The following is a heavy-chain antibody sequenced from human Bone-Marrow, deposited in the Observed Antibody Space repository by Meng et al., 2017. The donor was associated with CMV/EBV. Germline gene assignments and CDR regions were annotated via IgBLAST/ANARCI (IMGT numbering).Heavy chain of an antibody. J-gene: IGHJ4*02. CDR1: GYTFTAHY. Sequence: ASVKVSCKASGYTFTAHYFHWVRQAPGQGLEWMGWIHPHRGDTNYAQQFQGRVTLTRDTSINPGYMEPTRLTSDDTAVYYCARDNNWGPDYWGQGTLVIVSS. D-gene: IGHD7-27*01. V-gene: IGHV1-2*02. CDR2: IHPHRGDT. CDR3: ARDNNWGPDY.